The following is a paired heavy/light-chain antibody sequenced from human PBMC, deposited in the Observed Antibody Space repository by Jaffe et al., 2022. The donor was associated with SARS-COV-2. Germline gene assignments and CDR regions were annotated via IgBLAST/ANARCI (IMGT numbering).Heavy chain of an antibody. CDR1: GYTFTGYY. CDR2: INPNSGGT. CDR3: ARSPEEIWNYMSPKEANWFDP. J-gene: IGHJ5*02. D-gene: IGHD1-7*01. V-gene: IGHV1-2*02. Sequence: QVQLVQSGAEVKKPGASVKVSCKASGYTFTGYYMHWVRQAPGQGLEWMGWINPNSGGTNYAQKFQGRVTMTRDTSISTAYMELSRLRSDDTAVYYCARSPEEIWNYMSPKEANWFDPWGQGTLVTVSS.
Light chain of an antibody. Sequence: DIQMTQSPSSVSASVGDRVTITCRASQGISSWLAWYQQKPGKAPKLLIYAASSLQSGVPSRFSGSGSGTDFTLTISSLQPEDFATYYCQQANSFPATFGPGTKVDIK. CDR1: QGISSW. J-gene: IGKJ3*01. CDR3: QQANSFPAT. V-gene: IGKV1D-12*01. CDR2: AAS.